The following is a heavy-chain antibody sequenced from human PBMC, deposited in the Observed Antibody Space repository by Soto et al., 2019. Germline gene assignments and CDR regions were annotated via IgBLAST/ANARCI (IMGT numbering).Heavy chain of an antibody. Sequence: SETLSLTCTVSGGSISSYYWSWIRQPPGKGLEWIGYIYYSGSTNYNPSLKSRVTISVDTSKNQFSLKLSSVTAADTAVYYCARHRDIVVVPAAMPVAFDIWGQGTMVTVSS. J-gene: IGHJ3*02. CDR2: IYYSGST. CDR3: ARHRDIVVVPAAMPVAFDI. CDR1: GGSISSYY. V-gene: IGHV4-59*08. D-gene: IGHD2-2*01.